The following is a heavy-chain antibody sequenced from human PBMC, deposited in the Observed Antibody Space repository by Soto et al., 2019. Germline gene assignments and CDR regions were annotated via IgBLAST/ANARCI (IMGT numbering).Heavy chain of an antibody. Sequence: VKVSCKASGYTFTSYDINWVRQATGQGLEWMGWMNPNSGNTGYAQKFQGRVTMTRNTSISTAYMELSSLRSEDTAVYYCARGRRVYSSGWYWFDPWGQGTLVTVSS. CDR1: GYTFTSYD. J-gene: IGHJ5*02. CDR3: ARGRRVYSSGWYWFDP. D-gene: IGHD6-19*01. CDR2: MNPNSGNT. V-gene: IGHV1-8*01.